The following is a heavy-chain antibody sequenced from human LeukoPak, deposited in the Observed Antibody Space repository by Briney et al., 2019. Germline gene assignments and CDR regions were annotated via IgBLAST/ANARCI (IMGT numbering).Heavy chain of an antibody. V-gene: IGHV4-34*01. CDR1: GGCFSGYY. CDR2: INHSGST. Sequence: PSETLSLTCAVYGGCFSGYYRSWIRQPPGKGLEWIGVINHSGSTTYNPSLKSRVTISVDTSKNQFSLKLSSVTAADTAVYYCARGLQPHAFDIWGQGTMVTVSS. J-gene: IGHJ3*02. D-gene: IGHD5-18*01. CDR3: ARGLQPHAFDI.